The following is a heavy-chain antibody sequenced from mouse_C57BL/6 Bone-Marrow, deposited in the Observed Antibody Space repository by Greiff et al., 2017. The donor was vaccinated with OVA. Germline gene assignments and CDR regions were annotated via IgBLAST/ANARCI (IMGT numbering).Heavy chain of an antibody. CDR2: IHPNSGST. J-gene: IGHJ2*01. CDR1: GYTFTSYW. CDR3: GRDYYDGSRGFDY. D-gene: IGHD1-1*01. Sequence: QVQLQQSGAELVQPGASVKLSCKASGYTFTSYWMHWVKQRPGQGLEWIGMIHPNSGSTNNNEKFKSKATLTVDKSSSASFMLLSSLTSETSAVYFCGRDYYDGSRGFDYWGQGTTLTVSS. V-gene: IGHV1-64*01.